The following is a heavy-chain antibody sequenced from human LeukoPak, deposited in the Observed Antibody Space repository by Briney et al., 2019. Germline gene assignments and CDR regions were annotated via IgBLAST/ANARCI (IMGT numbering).Heavy chain of an antibody. J-gene: IGHJ6*03. D-gene: IGHD2-2*01. Sequence: SVKVSCKASGGTFSSYAISWVRQAPGQGLEWMGGIIPIFGTANYAQKFQGRVTITTDESTSTAYMELSSLRSEDTAVYYCASRPYCSSTSCYVYMDVWGKGTTVTVSS. CDR1: GGTFSSYA. V-gene: IGHV1-69*05. CDR2: IIPIFGTA. CDR3: ASRPYCSSTSCYVYMDV.